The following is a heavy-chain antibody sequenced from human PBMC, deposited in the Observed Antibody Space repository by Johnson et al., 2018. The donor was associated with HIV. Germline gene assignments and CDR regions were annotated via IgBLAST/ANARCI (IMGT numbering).Heavy chain of an antibody. CDR1: GFTFSSYG. D-gene: IGHD2-2*01. Sequence: VQLVESGGGVVQPGRSLRLSCAASGFTFSSYGMHWVRQAPGKGLEWVAVISYDGSNKYYADSVKGRFTISRDNSKNTLYLPMNSLKTDDTAVYYCTTDPPSWYGAFDIWGQGTMVTVSS. J-gene: IGHJ3*02. CDR2: ISYDGSNK. CDR3: TTDPPSWYGAFDI. V-gene: IGHV3-30*03.